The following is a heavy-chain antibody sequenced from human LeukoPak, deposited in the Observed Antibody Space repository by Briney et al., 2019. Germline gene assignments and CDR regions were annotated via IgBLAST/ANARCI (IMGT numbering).Heavy chain of an antibody. CDR2: ISSTGGTI. V-gene: IGHV3-48*03. J-gene: IGHJ4*02. CDR3: AKSDPYGDSLIEI. D-gene: IGHD4-17*01. CDR1: GFTFSGYA. Sequence: GGSLRLSCAASGFTFSGYAMNWVRQAPGKGLEWLSHISSTGGTIYYADSVKGRLTVSRDNAKNSPYLQMNSLRAEDTAVYYCAKSDPYGDSLIEIWGQGALVTVSS.